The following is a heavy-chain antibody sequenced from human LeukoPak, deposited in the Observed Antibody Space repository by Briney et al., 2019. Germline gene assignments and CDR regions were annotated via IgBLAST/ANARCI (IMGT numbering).Heavy chain of an antibody. CDR3: AKDPVAAAGRGSLFDY. CDR1: GFTVSSHY. D-gene: IGHD6-13*01. Sequence: GGSLRLSCAASGFTVSSHYMSWVRQAPGKGLEWVSAISGSGGSTYYADSVKGRFTISRDNSKNTLYLQMNSLRAEDTAVYYCAKDPVAAAGRGSLFDYWGQGTLVTVSS. CDR2: ISGSGGST. J-gene: IGHJ4*02. V-gene: IGHV3-23*01.